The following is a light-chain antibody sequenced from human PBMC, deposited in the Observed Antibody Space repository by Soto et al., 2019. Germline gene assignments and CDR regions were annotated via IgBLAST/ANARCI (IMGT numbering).Light chain of an antibody. CDR3: QSYDSSLGYV. J-gene: IGLJ1*01. V-gene: IGLV1-40*01. CDR1: RSNIGAGYD. Sequence: QSFLTQPPSVSGAPGQRVTISCTGSRSNIGAGYDVHWYQQLPGTAPKLLIYGNSNRPSGVPDRFSGSKSGTSASLAITGLQAEDEADYYCQSYDSSLGYVFGTGTKVTVL. CDR2: GNS.